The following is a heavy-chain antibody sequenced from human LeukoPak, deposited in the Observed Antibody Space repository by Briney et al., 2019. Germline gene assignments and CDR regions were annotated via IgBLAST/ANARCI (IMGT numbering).Heavy chain of an antibody. V-gene: IGHV4-59*08. D-gene: IGHD3-3*01. CDR2: IYYSGST. CDR3: ASTIFGVVHYFDY. J-gene: IGHJ4*02. CDR1: GGSISSYY. Sequence: SETLSLACTVSGGSISSYYWSWIRQPPGKGLEWIGYIYYSGSTNYNPSLKSRVTISVDTSKNQFSLKLSSVTAADTAVYYCASTIFGVVHYFDYWGQGTLVTVSS.